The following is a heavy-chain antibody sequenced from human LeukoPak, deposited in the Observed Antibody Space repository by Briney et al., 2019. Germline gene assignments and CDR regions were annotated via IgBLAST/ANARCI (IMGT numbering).Heavy chain of an antibody. J-gene: IGHJ5*02. CDR3: ARVHYDSSGYYYLA. V-gene: IGHV4-34*01. CDR2: INHSGST. D-gene: IGHD3-22*01. CDR1: GGSFSGYH. Sequence: SETLSLTCAVYGGSFSGYHWSWIRQPPGKGLEWIGEINHSGSTNYNPSLKSRVTISVDTSKNQFSLKLSSVTAADTAVYYCARVHYDSSGYYYLAWGQGTLVTVSS.